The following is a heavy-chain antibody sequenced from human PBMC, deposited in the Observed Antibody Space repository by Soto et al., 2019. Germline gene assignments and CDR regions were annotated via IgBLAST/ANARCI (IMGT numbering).Heavy chain of an antibody. Sequence: SETLSLTCTVSGGSISSSSYYWGWIRQPPGKGLEWIGSIYYSGSTYYNPSLKSRVTISVDTSKNQFSLKLSSVTAADTAVYYCAGGSEYCSGGSCYFDYWGQGTLVTVSS. D-gene: IGHD2-15*01. CDR2: IYYSGST. CDR1: GGSISSSSYY. V-gene: IGHV4-39*01. CDR3: AGGSEYCSGGSCYFDY. J-gene: IGHJ4*02.